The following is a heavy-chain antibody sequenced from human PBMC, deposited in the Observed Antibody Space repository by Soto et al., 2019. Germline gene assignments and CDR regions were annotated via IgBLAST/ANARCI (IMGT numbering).Heavy chain of an antibody. Sequence: QVQLQESGPGLVKPSETLSLTCTVSGGSISSYYWSWIRQPPGKGLEWIGYIYYSGSTNYNPSLKSRVTISVDTSKNQFSLKLSSVTAADTAVYYCARSRGYNWNWAHYYYYYMDVWGKGTTVTVSS. J-gene: IGHJ6*03. D-gene: IGHD1-7*01. CDR1: GGSISSYY. V-gene: IGHV4-59*01. CDR3: ARSRGYNWNWAHYYYYYMDV. CDR2: IYYSGST.